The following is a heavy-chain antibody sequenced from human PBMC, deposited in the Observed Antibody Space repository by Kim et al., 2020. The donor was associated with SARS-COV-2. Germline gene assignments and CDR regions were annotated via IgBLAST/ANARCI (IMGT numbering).Heavy chain of an antibody. D-gene: IGHD6-13*01. J-gene: IGHJ6*02. CDR3: ARDPTITSAGTFEYYYYGTDV. CDR2: INPSGGST. V-gene: IGHV1-46*01. Sequence: ASVKVSCKASGYTFTSYYMHWVRQAPGQGLEWMGIINPSGGSTSYAQKFQGRVTMTRDTSTSPVYMELSSLRSEDTAVYYCARDPTITSAGTFEYYYYGTDVWGQGTTVTVSS. CDR1: GYTFTSYY.